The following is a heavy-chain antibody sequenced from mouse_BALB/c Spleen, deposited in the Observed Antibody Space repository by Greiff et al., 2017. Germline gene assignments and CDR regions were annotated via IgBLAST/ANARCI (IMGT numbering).Heavy chain of an antibody. CDR3: ARGELFYAMDY. J-gene: IGHJ4*01. CDR2: INPYNDGT. V-gene: IGHV1-14*01. Sequence: EVKLVESGPELVKPGASVKMSCKASGYTFTSYVMHWVKQKPGQGLEWIGYINPYNDGTKYNEKFKGKATLTSDKSSSTAYMELSSLTSEDSAVYYCARGELFYAMDYWGQGTSVTVSS. CDR1: GYTFTSYV.